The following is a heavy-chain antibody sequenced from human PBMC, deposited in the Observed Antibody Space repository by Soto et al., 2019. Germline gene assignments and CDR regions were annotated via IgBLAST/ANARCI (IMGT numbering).Heavy chain of an antibody. CDR2: ISGSGGST. CDR1: GFTFSSYA. J-gene: IGHJ4*02. CDR3: AKPNSGILTGYFDY. Sequence: HPGGSLRLSCAASGFTFSSYAMSWVRQAPGKGLEWVSAISGSGGSTYYADSVKGRFTISRDNSKNTLYLQMNSLRAEDTAVYYCAKPNSGILTGYFDYWGQGTLVTVSS. V-gene: IGHV3-23*01. D-gene: IGHD3-9*01.